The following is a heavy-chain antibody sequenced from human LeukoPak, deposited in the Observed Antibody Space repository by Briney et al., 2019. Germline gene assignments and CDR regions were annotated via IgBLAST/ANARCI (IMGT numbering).Heavy chain of an antibody. Sequence: GASVKVSCKASGYTFSSYAVHWVRQAPGQRLEWMGWINAGNGNTKYSQKFQGRVTITRDTSASTAYMELSSLRSEDTAVYYCARPQLYSSGWSFDYWGQGTLVTVSS. CDR1: GYTFSSYA. J-gene: IGHJ4*02. D-gene: IGHD6-19*01. CDR3: ARPQLYSSGWSFDY. V-gene: IGHV1-3*01. CDR2: INAGNGNT.